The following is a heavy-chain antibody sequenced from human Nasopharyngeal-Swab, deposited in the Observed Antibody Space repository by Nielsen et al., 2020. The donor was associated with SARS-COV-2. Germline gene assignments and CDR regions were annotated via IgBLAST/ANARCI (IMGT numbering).Heavy chain of an antibody. CDR1: GGTFSSYA. CDR2: IIPIFGTA. V-gene: IGHV1-69*13. Sequence: SAKASCKASGGTFSSYAISWARQAPGQGLEWMGGIIPIFGTANYAQKFQSRVTITADESTSTAYMKLSSMTSEDTAVYYCARRPYSSSSGDYYYGMDVWGQGTTVTVSS. D-gene: IGHD6-6*01. CDR3: ARRPYSSSSGDYYYGMDV. J-gene: IGHJ6*02.